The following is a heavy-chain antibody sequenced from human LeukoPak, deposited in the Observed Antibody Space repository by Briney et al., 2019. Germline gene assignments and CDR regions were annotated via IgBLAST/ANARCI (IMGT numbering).Heavy chain of an antibody. Sequence: GGSLRLSCAASGFSFSNYSMNWVRQAPGKGLEWVANIKQDGSEKYYVDSVKGRFTISRDNAKNSLYLQMNSLRAEDTAVYYCARDGYSYGHRGFDYWGQGTLVTVSS. CDR1: GFSFSNYS. D-gene: IGHD5-18*01. CDR3: ARDGYSYGHRGFDY. J-gene: IGHJ4*02. CDR2: IKQDGSEK. V-gene: IGHV3-7*01.